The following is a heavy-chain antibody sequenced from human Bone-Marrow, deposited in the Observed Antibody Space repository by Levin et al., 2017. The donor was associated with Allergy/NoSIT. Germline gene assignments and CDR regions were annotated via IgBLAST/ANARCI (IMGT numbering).Heavy chain of an antibody. CDR1: GGTFSNYA. Sequence: SVKVSCKASGGTFSNYAITWVRQAPGQGLEWMGGIIPMIGISNYGETFQDRVTITADEFTNTAYMELRSLRSEDTAIYWCARDDARDIVVESGDSPDWYGMDVWGQGTTVIVSS. CDR2: IIPMIGIS. CDR3: ARDDARDIVVESGDSPDWYGMDV. J-gene: IGHJ6*02. D-gene: IGHD2-15*01. V-gene: IGHV1-69*10.